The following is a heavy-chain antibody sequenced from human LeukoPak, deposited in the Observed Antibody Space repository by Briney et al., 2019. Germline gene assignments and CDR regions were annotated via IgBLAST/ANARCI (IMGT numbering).Heavy chain of an antibody. CDR2: FSYSGST. CDR3: ARRTFPLYFDY. J-gene: IGHJ4*02. CDR1: GGSISSSPYY. Sequence: PSKTLSLTCTVSGGSISSSPYYWDWIRQPPGKGLEWIGSFSYSGSTYYNPSLKSRVTISVDTSKNQFSLRLSSVTAADTAMFYCARRTFPLYFDYWGQGTLVTVSS. V-gene: IGHV4-39*01. D-gene: IGHD2/OR15-2a*01.